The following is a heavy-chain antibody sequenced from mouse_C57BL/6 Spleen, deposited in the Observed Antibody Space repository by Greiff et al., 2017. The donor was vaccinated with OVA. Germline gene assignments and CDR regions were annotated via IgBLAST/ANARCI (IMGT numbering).Heavy chain of an antibody. D-gene: IGHD2-1*01. V-gene: IGHV1-55*01. J-gene: IGHJ4*01. CDR3: ARYYGNYGYYAMDY. CDR1: GYTFTSYW. CDR2: IYPGSGST. Sequence: VQLQQPGAELVKPGASVKMSCKASGYTFTSYWITWVKQRPGQGLEWIGDIYPGSGSTNYNEKFKSKATLTVDTSSSTAYMQLSSLTSEDSAVYYCARYYGNYGYYAMDYWGQGTSVTVSS.